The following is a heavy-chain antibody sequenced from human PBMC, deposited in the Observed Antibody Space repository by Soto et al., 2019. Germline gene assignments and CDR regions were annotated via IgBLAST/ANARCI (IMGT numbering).Heavy chain of an antibody. CDR2: ISHNSDSV. J-gene: IGHJ2*01. D-gene: IGHD6-19*01. CDR1: GFTFSSYS. CDR3: AVGIAVARGYFDL. Sequence: EEQLVESGGGLVQPGGSLRLSCAASGFTFSSYSMNWVRQAPGKGPEWLSYISHNSDSVHYADSVEGRFTISRDNAKNSLYLEMNSLRVEDTAVYYCAVGIAVARGYFDLWGRGSLVTVSS. V-gene: IGHV3-48*01.